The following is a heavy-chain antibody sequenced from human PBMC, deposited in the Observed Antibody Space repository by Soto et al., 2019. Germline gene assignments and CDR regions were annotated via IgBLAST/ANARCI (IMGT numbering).Heavy chain of an antibody. CDR2: ISAYNGET. Sequence: ASVKGSCKAAVYTFTSYGISWLRQAPGQGLEWMGWISAYNGETIYAQKFQGRVTMTEDTSTDTAYMELSSLRSEDTAVYYCATGPFDYSGSYYGRIFWGQGTLVTLSP. V-gene: IGHV1-18*01. CDR3: ATGPFDYSGSYYGRIF. D-gene: IGHD1-26*01. J-gene: IGHJ4*02. CDR1: VYTFTSYG.